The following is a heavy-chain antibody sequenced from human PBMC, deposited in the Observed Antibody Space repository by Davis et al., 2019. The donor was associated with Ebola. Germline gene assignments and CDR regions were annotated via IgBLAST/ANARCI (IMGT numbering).Heavy chain of an antibody. V-gene: IGHV3-30*18. CDR1: GFTFSTYA. D-gene: IGHD4-17*01. J-gene: IGHJ6*02. Sequence: PGGSLRLSCEASGFTFSTYAMHWVRQAPGKGLEWLAVISYHGKNKYSADSVKGRFTISRDNSKNTLYLQMNSLRAEDTAVYYCVKDLADGDYVPKGRMDVWGQGTTVTVSS. CDR2: ISYHGKNK. CDR3: VKDLADGDYVPKGRMDV.